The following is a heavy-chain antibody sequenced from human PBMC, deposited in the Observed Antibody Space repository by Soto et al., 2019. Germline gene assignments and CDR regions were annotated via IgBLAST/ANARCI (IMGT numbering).Heavy chain of an antibody. D-gene: IGHD3-10*01. Sequence: SQTLSLTCVISGDSVSSNTAAWNWIRQSPSRGLEWLGSTYYRSKGYNDYAVSVKSRITINPDTSKNQFSLQLNSVTPEDTAVYYCAREIMVRGVMHYWVQGTLVTVSS. CDR2: TYYRSKGYN. J-gene: IGHJ4*02. V-gene: IGHV6-1*01. CDR3: AREIMVRGVMHY. CDR1: GDSVSSNTAA.